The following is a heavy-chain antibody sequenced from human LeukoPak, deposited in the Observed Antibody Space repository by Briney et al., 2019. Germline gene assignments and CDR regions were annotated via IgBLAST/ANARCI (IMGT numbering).Heavy chain of an antibody. V-gene: IGHV4-38-2*01. CDR2: IYHSGST. Sequence: SSETLSLTCAVSGYSISSGYYWGWIRQPPGKGLEWIGSIYHSGSTYYNPSLKIRVTITVDTSKNQFSLKLSSVTAADTAVYYCARRMTTVNHYFDYWGQGTLVTVSS. D-gene: IGHD4-11*01. CDR1: GYSISSGYY. CDR3: ARRMTTVNHYFDY. J-gene: IGHJ4*02.